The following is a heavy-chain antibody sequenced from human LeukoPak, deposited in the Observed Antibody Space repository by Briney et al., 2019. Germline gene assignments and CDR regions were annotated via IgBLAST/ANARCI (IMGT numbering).Heavy chain of an antibody. CDR1: GYTFTDYY. D-gene: IGHD6-19*01. CDR2: LNPSLGTT. J-gene: IGHJ5*02. CDR3: ARGVRAGHRENWFDP. V-gene: IGHV1-46*01. Sequence: ASVKVSCKASGYTFTDYYINWMRQAPGQGLEWMGVLNPSLGTTAHAQKFQGRLTMTMDMSTNTVYMELSSLTSEDTAVFYCARGVRAGHRENWFDPWGQGTLVTVSS.